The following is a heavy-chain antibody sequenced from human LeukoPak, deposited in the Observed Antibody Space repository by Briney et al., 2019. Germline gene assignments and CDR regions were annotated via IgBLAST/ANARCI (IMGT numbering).Heavy chain of an antibody. Sequence: SETLSLTCTVSGGSISSSSYYWGWIRQPPGKGLEWIGSIYYSGSTYYNPSLKSRVTISVDTSENQISLKLSSVTAADTAVYYCARGGRITLFGVVIMRAFDIWGQGTMVTVSS. CDR2: IYYSGST. V-gene: IGHV4-39*01. D-gene: IGHD3-3*01. CDR3: ARGGRITLFGVVIMRAFDI. J-gene: IGHJ3*02. CDR1: GGSISSSSYY.